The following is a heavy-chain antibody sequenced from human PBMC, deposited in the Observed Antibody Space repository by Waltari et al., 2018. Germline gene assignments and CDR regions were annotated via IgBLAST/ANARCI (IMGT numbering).Heavy chain of an antibody. CDR3: VRHRFGSGSYFDY. J-gene: IGHJ4*02. D-gene: IGHD3-10*01. CDR2: IYSGGSS. CDR1: GFIVSSNY. V-gene: IGHV3-53*01. Sequence: EVQVVESGGGLIQPGGSLRLSCAVSGFIVSSNYMSWVRQAPGKGLEWVSGIYSGGSSYYVDSVKGRFTISRDKSKNTIYLEMNSLRGEDTAVYFCVRHRFGSGSYFDYWGQGTPVTVSS.